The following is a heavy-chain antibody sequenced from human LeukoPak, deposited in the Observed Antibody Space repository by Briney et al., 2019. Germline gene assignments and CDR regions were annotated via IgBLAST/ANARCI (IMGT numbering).Heavy chain of an antibody. V-gene: IGHV4-4*07. Sequence: SETLSLTCTVSGDSISNYYWSWIRQPAGKGLEWIGRIYTSGSTNYNPSLKSRVTISVDTSKNQLSLKLSSVTAADTAVYYCARDSPDSYYYYYMDVWGKGTTVTISS. D-gene: IGHD1-14*01. CDR3: ARDSPDSYYYYYMDV. J-gene: IGHJ6*03. CDR2: IYTSGST. CDR1: GDSISNYY.